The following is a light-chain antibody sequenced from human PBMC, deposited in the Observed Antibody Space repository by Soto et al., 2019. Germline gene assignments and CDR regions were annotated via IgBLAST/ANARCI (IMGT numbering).Light chain of an antibody. CDR1: SSDVGAYNF. CDR2: DVS. V-gene: IGLV2-11*01. J-gene: IGLJ3*02. CDR3: YSYAGSYTWV. Sequence: QSALTQPRSVSGSPGQSVTISCTGSSSDVGAYNFVSWYQQHPGKAPKLIIYDVSKRPSGVPDRFSASKSGNTASLTISGLQAEDESDYCCYSYAGSYTWVFGGGTKVTVL.